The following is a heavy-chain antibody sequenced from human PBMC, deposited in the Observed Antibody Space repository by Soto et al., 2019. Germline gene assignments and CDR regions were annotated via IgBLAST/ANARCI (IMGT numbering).Heavy chain of an antibody. CDR3: AQASSGYSSYWYFDL. CDR2: IYWDDDK. Sequence: SGPTLVNPTQTLTLTCTFSGFSLSTSGVGVGWIRQPPGKALERLALIYWDDDKRYSPSLKSRLTITKDTSKNQVVLTMTNMDPVDTATYYCAQASSGYSSYWYFDLWGRGTLVTVSS. V-gene: IGHV2-5*02. CDR1: GFSLSTSGVG. D-gene: IGHD3-22*01. J-gene: IGHJ2*01.